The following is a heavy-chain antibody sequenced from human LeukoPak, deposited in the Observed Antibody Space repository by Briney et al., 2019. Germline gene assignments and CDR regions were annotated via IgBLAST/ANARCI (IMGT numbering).Heavy chain of an antibody. Sequence: GGSLRLSCAASGFTFSSYGMHWVRQAPGKGLEWVAVIWYDGSNKYYADSVKGRFTISRDNSKNTLYLQMNSLRAEDTAVYYCAKTTKRAMIVVSLYFQHWGQGTLVTVSS. V-gene: IGHV3-30*02. CDR2: IWYDGSNK. J-gene: IGHJ1*01. CDR1: GFTFSSYG. D-gene: IGHD3-22*01. CDR3: AKTTKRAMIVVSLYFQH.